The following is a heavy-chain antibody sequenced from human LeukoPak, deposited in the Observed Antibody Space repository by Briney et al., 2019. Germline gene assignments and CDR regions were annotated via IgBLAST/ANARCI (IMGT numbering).Heavy chain of an antibody. D-gene: IGHD5-18*01. CDR2: IRYDGSNK. J-gene: IGHJ4*02. CDR3: AKDEVGVQLWSPGSDY. CDR1: GFTFSSYG. Sequence: GGSLRLSCAASGFTFSSYGMHWVRQAPGKGLEWVAFIRYDGSNKYYADSVKGRFTISRDNSKNTLYLQMNSLRAEDTAVYYCAKDEVGVQLWSPGSDYWGQGTLVTVSS. V-gene: IGHV3-30*02.